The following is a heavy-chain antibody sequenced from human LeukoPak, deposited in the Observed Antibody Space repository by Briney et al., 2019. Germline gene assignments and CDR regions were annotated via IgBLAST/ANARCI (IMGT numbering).Heavy chain of an antibody. V-gene: IGHV4-59*08. CDR2: IYYSGST. CDR1: GGSISSYY. J-gene: IGHJ4*02. Sequence: SETLSLSCTVSGGSISSYYWSWIRQPPGKGLEWIGYIYYSGSTNYNPSLKSRVTISVDTSKNQFSLKLSSVTAADTAVYYCARQNLAYYYGSGSLAFDYWGQGTLVTLSS. D-gene: IGHD3-10*01. CDR3: ARQNLAYYYGSGSLAFDY.